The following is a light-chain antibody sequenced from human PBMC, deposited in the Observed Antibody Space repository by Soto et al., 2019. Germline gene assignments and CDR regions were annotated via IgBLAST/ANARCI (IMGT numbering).Light chain of an antibody. J-gene: IGKJ4*01. CDR3: QQYGSSPPLT. CDR2: GAS. CDR1: QSVSSS. V-gene: IGKV3-20*01. Sequence: EIVLTQSPGTLSLSPGERATLSCRASQSVSSSLAWYQQKPGQAPRLLIHGASSRATGIPDRFSGSGSGTDFTLTISRLEPEDFAVYYCQQYGSSPPLTFGGGPKLEIK.